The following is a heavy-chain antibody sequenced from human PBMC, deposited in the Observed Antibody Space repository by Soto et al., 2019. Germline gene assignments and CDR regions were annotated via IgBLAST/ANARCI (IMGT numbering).Heavy chain of an antibody. CDR2: INPSDGGT. CDR1: GYTFSSYY. J-gene: IGHJ4*02. D-gene: IGHD3-3*01. V-gene: IGHV1-46*01. Sequence: AAVKVSCKASGYTFSSYYLHWVRQAPGQGLEWMGVINPSDGGTTYAQKFQGRLTMTRDTSTSTVYMELSSLRSEDTAVYYCARDSMYYDFWSGYRFFDYXGQG. CDR3: ARDSMYYDFWSGYRFFDY.